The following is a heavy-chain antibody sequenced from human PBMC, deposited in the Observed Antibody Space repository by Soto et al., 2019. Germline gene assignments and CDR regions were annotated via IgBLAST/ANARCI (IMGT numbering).Heavy chain of an antibody. CDR2: INAGNGNT. V-gene: IGHV1-3*01. Sequence: QVQLVQSGAEVKKPGASVKVSCKASGYTFTSYAIHWVRQAPGQRLEWMGWINAGNGNTKYSQKFQDRVTITRDTSASTAYMELSSLRCEDTAVYYCARDLGGWPDYWGQGTLVTVSS. J-gene: IGHJ4*02. D-gene: IGHD6-19*01. CDR3: ARDLGGWPDY. CDR1: GYTFTSYA.